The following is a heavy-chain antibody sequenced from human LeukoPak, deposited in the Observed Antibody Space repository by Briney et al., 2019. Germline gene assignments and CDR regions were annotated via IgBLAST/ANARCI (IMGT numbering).Heavy chain of an antibody. CDR3: TRDSPYSDSFAYDY. J-gene: IGHJ4*02. CDR1: GFTFSSYW. CDR2: INLDVSEK. Sequence: QAGGSLRLSCAASGFTFSSYWMSWVRQAPGKGLEWVSNINLDVSEKYYVDSVEGRFTISRDNPKNSLCLQMRSMRAEDTGIYYCTRDSPYSDSFAYDYWGQGTLVTVSS. D-gene: IGHD1-26*01. V-gene: IGHV3-7*01.